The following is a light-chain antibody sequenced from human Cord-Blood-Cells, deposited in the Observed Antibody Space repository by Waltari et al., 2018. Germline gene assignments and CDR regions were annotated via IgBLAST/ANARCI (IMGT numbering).Light chain of an antibody. Sequence: DIQLTQSPSFLSASVGDRVTITCRASQGISSYLAWYQQKPGKAPKLLIYAASTLQSGVPTRCSGSVSGTEITLTISSLQPEYFATYYCQQLNSYPFTFGPGTKVDIK. CDR2: AAS. J-gene: IGKJ3*01. CDR1: QGISSY. V-gene: IGKV1-9*01. CDR3: QQLNSYPFT.